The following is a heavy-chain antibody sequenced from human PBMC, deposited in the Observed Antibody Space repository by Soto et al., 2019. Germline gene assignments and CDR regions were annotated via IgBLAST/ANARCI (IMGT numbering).Heavy chain of an antibody. CDR2: ISGSGGST. V-gene: IGHV3-23*01. CDR3: AKRATGTYFGY. CDR1: GFTFRSYA. D-gene: IGHD1-1*01. J-gene: IGHJ4*02. Sequence: PGGSLRLSCAASGFTFRSYAMNWVRQAPGKGLEWVSVISGSGGSTYYADSVKGRFTISRDNSKNTLYLQMNSLRAEDTAVYYCAKRATGTYFGYWGQGTLVTVSS.